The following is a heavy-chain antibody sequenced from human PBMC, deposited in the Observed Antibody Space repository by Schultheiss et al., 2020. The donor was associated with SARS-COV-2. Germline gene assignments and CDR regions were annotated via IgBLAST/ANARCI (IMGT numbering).Heavy chain of an antibody. J-gene: IGHJ3*02. CDR1: GFTFSSYG. V-gene: IGHV3-30*03. CDR3: ARAQLGMGAFDI. Sequence: GGSLRLSCAASGFTFSSYGMHWVRQAPGKGLEWVAVISYDGSNKYYADSVKGRFTISRDNSKNTLYLQMNSLRAEDTAVYYCARAQLGMGAFDIWGQGTMVTVSS. D-gene: IGHD7-27*01. CDR2: ISYDGSNK.